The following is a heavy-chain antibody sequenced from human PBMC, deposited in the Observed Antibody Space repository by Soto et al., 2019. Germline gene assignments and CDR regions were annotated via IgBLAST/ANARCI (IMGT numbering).Heavy chain of an antibody. CDR3: ARVAITLVRGVSFYYYYGMDV. V-gene: IGHV1-18*01. CDR1: GYTFTSYG. Sequence: QVQLVQSGAEVKKPGASVKVSCKASGYTFTSYGISWVRQAPGQGLEWMGWISAYNGNTNYAQKLQGRVTMTTDTSTSTADMELRSLRSDDTAVYYCARVAITLVRGVSFYYYYGMDVWGQGTTVTVSS. J-gene: IGHJ6*02. CDR2: ISAYNGNT. D-gene: IGHD3-10*01.